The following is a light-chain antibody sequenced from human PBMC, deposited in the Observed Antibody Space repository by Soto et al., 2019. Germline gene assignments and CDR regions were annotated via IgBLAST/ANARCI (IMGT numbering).Light chain of an antibody. J-gene: IGLJ1*01. CDR3: SSYTITSTYV. Sequence: ALAQPASVSGSPGQSITISCTGTSSDVGGYHYVSWYQHHPGKAPKLMIYDVSNRPSGVSNRFSGSKSGNTASLTISGLQAEDEADYYCSSYTITSTYVFGTGTKVTVL. V-gene: IGLV2-14*03. CDR2: DVS. CDR1: SSDVGGYHY.